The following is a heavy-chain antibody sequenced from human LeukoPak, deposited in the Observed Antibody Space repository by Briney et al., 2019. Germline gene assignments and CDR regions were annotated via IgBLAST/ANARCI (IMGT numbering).Heavy chain of an antibody. J-gene: IGHJ5*02. Sequence: VASVSVSCKASGYTFTSYDINWVRQATGQGLEWMGWMNPNSGNTGYAQKFQGRVTMTRNTSISTAYMELSSLRSEDTAVYYCARGLKGATSWWATLSWFDPWGQGTLVTVSS. V-gene: IGHV1-8*01. CDR3: ARGLKGATSWWATLSWFDP. CDR2: MNPNSGNT. D-gene: IGHD1-26*01. CDR1: GYTFTSYD.